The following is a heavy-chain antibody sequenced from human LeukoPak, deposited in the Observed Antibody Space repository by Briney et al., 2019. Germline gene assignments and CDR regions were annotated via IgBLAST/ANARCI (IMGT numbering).Heavy chain of an antibody. Sequence: SETLSLTCTVSGGSISSYYWSWIRQPPGKGLEWIGYIYYSGSTNYNPSLKSRVTISVDTSKNQFSLKLSAVTAADTAVYYCAKMSLPASYFDYWGQGTLVTVSS. CDR1: GGSISSYY. CDR3: AKMSLPASYFDY. CDR2: IYYSGST. D-gene: IGHD6-25*01. V-gene: IGHV4-59*01. J-gene: IGHJ4*02.